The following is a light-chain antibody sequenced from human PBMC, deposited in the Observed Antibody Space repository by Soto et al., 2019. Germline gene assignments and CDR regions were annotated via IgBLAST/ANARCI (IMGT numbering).Light chain of an antibody. CDR2: DVS. V-gene: IGKV1-33*01. Sequence: DIQMTQSPSSLSASVGDRVTITCQASQDISNYLNWYQQKPGKAPKILIYDVSVLEAGVPSRFSGGGSGTHFTLTISSLQAEAAATYCCRQCDELPVTCAGGTKVQIK. CDR3: RQCDELPVT. J-gene: IGKJ4*01. CDR1: QDISNY.